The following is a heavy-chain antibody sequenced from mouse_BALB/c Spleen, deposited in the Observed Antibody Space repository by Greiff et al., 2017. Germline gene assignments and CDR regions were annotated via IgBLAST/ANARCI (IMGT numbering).Heavy chain of an antibody. D-gene: IGHD2-2*01. CDR3: AREGYDYAMDY. Sequence: EVQRVESGGGLVQPGGSRKLSCAASGFTFSSFGMHWVRQAPEKGLEWVAYISSGSSTIYYADTVKGRFTISRDNPKNTLFLQMTSLRSEDTAMYYCAREGYDYAMDYWGQGTSVTVSS. V-gene: IGHV5-17*02. CDR2: ISSGSSTI. CDR1: GFTFSSFG. J-gene: IGHJ4*01.